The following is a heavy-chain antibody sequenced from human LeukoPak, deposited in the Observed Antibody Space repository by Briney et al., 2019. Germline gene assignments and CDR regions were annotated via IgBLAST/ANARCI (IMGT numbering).Heavy chain of an antibody. V-gene: IGHV4-59*01. CDR2: IYYSGST. CDR3: ARDTAMKR. CDR1: GGSISSYY. J-gene: IGHJ4*02. D-gene: IGHD5-18*01. Sequence: SQTLSLTCTVSGGSISSYYWSWIRQPPGKGLEWIGYIYYSGSTNYNPSLKSRVTISVDTSKNQFSLKLSSVTAADTAVYYCARDTAMKRWGQGTLVTVSS.